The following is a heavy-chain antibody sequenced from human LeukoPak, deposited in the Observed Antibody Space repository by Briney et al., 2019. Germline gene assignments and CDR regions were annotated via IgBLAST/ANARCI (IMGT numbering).Heavy chain of an antibody. V-gene: IGHV3-21*01. D-gene: IGHD6-13*01. J-gene: IGHJ4*02. CDR2: ISSTGSYV. CDR1: GFTLSSYS. CDR3: ARRIAAAGTACFDY. Sequence: GGSLRLSCAASGFTLSSYSMNWVRQAPGKGLEWVSSISSTGSYVYYADSVKGRFTISRDNPKNSLYLQMNSLRADDTAVYYCARRIAAAGTACFDYWGQGTLVTVSS.